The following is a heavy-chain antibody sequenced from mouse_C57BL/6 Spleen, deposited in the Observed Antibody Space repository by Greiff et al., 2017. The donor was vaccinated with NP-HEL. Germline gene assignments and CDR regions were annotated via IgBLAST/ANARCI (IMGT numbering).Heavy chain of an antibody. CDR2: INPYNGGT. CDR3: EGTHSNYGEYYAMDY. V-gene: IGHV1-19*01. D-gene: IGHD2-5*01. J-gene: IGHJ4*01. Sequence: EVQVVESGPVLVKPGASVKMSCKASGYTFTDYYMNWVKQSHGKSLEWIGVINPYNGGTSYNQKFKGKATLTVDKSSSTAYMELNSLTSEDSAVYYCEGTHSNYGEYYAMDYWGQGTSVTVSS. CDR1: GYTFTDYY.